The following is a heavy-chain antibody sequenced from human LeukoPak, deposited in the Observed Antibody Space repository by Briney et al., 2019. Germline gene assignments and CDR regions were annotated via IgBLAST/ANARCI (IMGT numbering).Heavy chain of an antibody. Sequence: SSMNVSCKPYGGTFSSYAISWVRQAPGQGLEWMGGIIPIFGTANYAQKFQGRVTITTDESTSTAYLELSSLRSEDTAVYYCASSSNYVFSRHYMDVWGKGTTVTVSS. V-gene: IGHV1-69*05. CDR1: GGTFSSYA. J-gene: IGHJ6*03. D-gene: IGHD4-11*01. CDR3: ASSSNYVFSRHYMDV. CDR2: IIPIFGTA.